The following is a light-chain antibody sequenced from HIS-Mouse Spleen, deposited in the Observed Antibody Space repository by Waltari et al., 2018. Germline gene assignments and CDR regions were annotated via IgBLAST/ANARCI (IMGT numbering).Light chain of an antibody. CDR1: SSNIGSKY. J-gene: IGLJ3*02. CDR3: AAWDDSLSGPV. V-gene: IGLV1-47*01. Sequence: QSVLTQPPSASGTPGQRVTIPCSGSSSNIGSKYVYWYQQLPGTAPKLLISRNNQRPSGVPDRFSGSKSGTSASLAISGLRSEDEADYYCAAWDDSLSGPVFGGGTKLTVL. CDR2: RNN.